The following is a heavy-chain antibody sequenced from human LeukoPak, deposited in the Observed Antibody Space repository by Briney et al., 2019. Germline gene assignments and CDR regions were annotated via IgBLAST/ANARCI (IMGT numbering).Heavy chain of an antibody. D-gene: IGHD2-21*01. Sequence: PGGSLRLSCAASGFTFSSYAMSWVRQAPGKGVEWVAAISGSGGSTYYADSVKGRFTIYRENSKKRLYMQMNSLRAEDTAVYYCAKDYSRRRPYDAFDIWGQGTMVTVSS. CDR3: AKDYSRRRPYDAFDI. CDR1: GFTFSSYA. J-gene: IGHJ3*02. CDR2: ISGSGGST. V-gene: IGHV3-23*01.